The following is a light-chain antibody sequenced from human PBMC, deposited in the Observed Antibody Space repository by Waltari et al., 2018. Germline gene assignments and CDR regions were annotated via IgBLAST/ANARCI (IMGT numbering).Light chain of an antibody. CDR1: QSIISW. V-gene: IGKV1-5*03. CDR3: QQYTSFSLT. CDR2: KAS. J-gene: IGKJ4*01. Sequence: DIQMTQSPSSLSASIGDRVTFTCRASQSIISWLAWYQQKPGKAPNLLISKASTLESGVPSRFSGSGSGTEFTLTISSLQPDDFVTYYCQQYTSFSLTFGGGTTVEIK.